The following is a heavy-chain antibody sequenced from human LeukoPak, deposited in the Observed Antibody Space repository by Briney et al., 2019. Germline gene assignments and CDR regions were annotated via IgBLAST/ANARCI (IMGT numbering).Heavy chain of an antibody. CDR3: ARDRGYGYGFFDY. CDR2: FYSGGSS. D-gene: IGHD5-18*01. Sequence: GGSLRLSCAASGFTVRSIYMTWVRQAPGKGLEWVSSFYSGGSSYYSDSVTGRFIISRDSSTDTLYFQMNSLRVEDTAVYFCARDRGYGYGFFDYWGQGTLVTVSS. CDR1: GFTVRSIY. J-gene: IGHJ4*02. V-gene: IGHV3-53*01.